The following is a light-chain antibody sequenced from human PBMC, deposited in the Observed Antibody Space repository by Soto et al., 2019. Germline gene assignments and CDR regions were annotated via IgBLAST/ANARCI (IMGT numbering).Light chain of an antibody. CDR3: QKYNTVPRT. V-gene: IGKV3-15*01. CDR1: QSISRN. Sequence: EIVMTQSPATLSVSPGERVTLSCRASQSISRNLSWYQQKPGQAPSLLIYAASTRATGLPARFSGSGSGTDFTLTISSLQPEDVATYYCQKYNTVPRTFGQGTKVDI. CDR2: AAS. J-gene: IGKJ1*01.